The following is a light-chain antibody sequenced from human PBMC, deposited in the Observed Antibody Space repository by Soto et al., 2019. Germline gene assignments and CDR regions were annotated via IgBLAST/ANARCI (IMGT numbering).Light chain of an antibody. CDR3: QQYNGWPYT. CDR1: QSVSRN. Sequence: EIVMTQSPATLSVSPGERATLSCRASQSVSRNLAWYRQKPGQAPRLLIYGASTRATGTPARFSGSGSGTEFTLTISSLQSEDFAVYYCQQYNGWPYTFGQGTKLAIK. CDR2: GAS. J-gene: IGKJ2*01. V-gene: IGKV3-15*01.